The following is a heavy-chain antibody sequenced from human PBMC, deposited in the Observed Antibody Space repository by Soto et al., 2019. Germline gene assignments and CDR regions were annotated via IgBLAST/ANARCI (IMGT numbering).Heavy chain of an antibody. CDR1: GFTFSSYE. J-gene: IGHJ4*02. D-gene: IGHD6-13*01. CDR3: ARQSGGIAED. CDR2: ISSSGTTI. Sequence: EVQLVESGGGLVQPGGSLRLSCAASGFTFSSYEMNWVRQAPGKGLEWVSYISSSGTTIHYADSVRGRFTISRDNAKNSMYLQMNSLRAEDTAVYYCARQSGGIAEDWGQGTLVTVSS. V-gene: IGHV3-48*03.